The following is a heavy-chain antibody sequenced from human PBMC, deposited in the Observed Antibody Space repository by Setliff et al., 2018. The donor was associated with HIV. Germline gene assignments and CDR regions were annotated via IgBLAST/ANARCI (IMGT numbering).Heavy chain of an antibody. D-gene: IGHD1-26*01. V-gene: IGHV1-18*01. J-gene: IGHJ4*02. CDR1: GYTFSSFA. CDR3: ARDLFRRVGPFQPPGY. Sequence: ASVKVSCKASGYTFSSFAMSWVRQAPGQGLEWVAWISGYNGHTNYAQRFQGRVSMTTDTSTRTAHMELRSLRFDDTAIYYCARDLFRRVGPFQPPGYWGQGTLVTVSS. CDR2: ISGYNGHT.